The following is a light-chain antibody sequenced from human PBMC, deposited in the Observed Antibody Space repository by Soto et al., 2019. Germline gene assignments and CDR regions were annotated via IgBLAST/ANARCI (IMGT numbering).Light chain of an antibody. J-gene: IGLJ1*01. CDR2: DVI. Sequence: QSALTQPRSVSGSPGQSVTISCSGTNSDVGAYNSVSWYQQHPGKAPKVMIYDVIKRPSGVPDRFSGSKSGNTASLTISGLQAEDEADYYCCSYAGSYIYVFGSGTKLTVL. CDR1: NSDVGAYNS. CDR3: CSYAGSYIYV. V-gene: IGLV2-11*01.